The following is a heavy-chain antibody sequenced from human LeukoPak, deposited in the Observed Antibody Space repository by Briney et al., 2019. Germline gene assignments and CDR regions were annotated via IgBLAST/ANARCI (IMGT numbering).Heavy chain of an antibody. J-gene: IGHJ4*02. V-gene: IGHV1-2*04. CDR3: ARSGYYPYYFDY. D-gene: IGHD3-22*01. CDR1: GYTFTGYY. Sequence: ASVTVSCTASGYTFTGYYMHWVRQAPGQGLEWMGWINPNSGGTNYAQKFQGWVTMTRDTSISTAYMELSRLRSDDTAVYYCARSGYYPYYFDYWGQGTLVTVSS. CDR2: INPNSGGT.